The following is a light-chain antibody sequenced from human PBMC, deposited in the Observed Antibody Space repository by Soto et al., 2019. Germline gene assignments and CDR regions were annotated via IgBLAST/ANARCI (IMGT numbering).Light chain of an antibody. J-gene: IGKJ4*01. CDR2: DAS. CDR1: QSVSRN. V-gene: IGKV3-11*01. CDR3: QHRSNWPA. Sequence: EIVLTQSPATMSLSPGERATLSFRTSQSVSRNLAWYQQKPGQAPRLLSYDASQRATGIAARFSGSGSGTDFTLTISSREPEDFALYYCQHRSNWPAFGGGTKVEIK.